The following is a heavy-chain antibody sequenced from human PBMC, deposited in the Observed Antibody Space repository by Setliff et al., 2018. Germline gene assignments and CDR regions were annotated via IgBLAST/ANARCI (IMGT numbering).Heavy chain of an antibody. Sequence: VGSLRLSCAASGFTFSSYWMSWVRQAPGKGLEWVANIKQDGSEKYYVDSVKGRFTISRDNAKNSLYLQMNSLRAEDTAVYFCVRLGCSTTSCYYFDYWGQGAQVTVS. CDR1: GFTFSSYW. CDR2: IKQDGSEK. J-gene: IGHJ4*02. V-gene: IGHV3-7*01. D-gene: IGHD2-2*01. CDR3: VRLGCSTTSCYYFDY.